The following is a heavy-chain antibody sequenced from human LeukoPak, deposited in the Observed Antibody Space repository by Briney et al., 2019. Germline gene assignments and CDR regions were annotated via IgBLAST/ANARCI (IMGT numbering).Heavy chain of an antibody. J-gene: IGHJ4*02. Sequence: PGGSLRLSCAASGFTFSSYSMNWVRQAPGKGLEWVSSISGSSSYIYYADSVKGRFTISRDNAKNSLYLQMNSLRAEDTAVYYCARQWQSTTDYWGQGTLVTVSS. CDR3: ARQWQSTTDY. CDR2: ISGSSSYI. CDR1: GFTFSSYS. D-gene: IGHD6-19*01. V-gene: IGHV3-21*01.